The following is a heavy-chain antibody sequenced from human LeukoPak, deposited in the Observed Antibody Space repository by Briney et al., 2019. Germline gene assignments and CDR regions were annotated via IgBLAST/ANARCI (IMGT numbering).Heavy chain of an antibody. CDR1: GFTFSSYS. V-gene: IGHV3-21*01. J-gene: IGHJ6*03. D-gene: IGHD3-3*01. CDR2: ISSSSSYI. CDR3: ARDPYYDFWSGYLYYYYYMDV. Sequence: KPGGSLRLSCAASGFTFSSYSMNWVRQAPGKGLEWVSSISSSSSYIYYADSVKGRFTISRDNAKNSLYLQMNSLRAEDTAVYYCARDPYYDFWSGYLYYYYYMDVWGKGTTVTVSS.